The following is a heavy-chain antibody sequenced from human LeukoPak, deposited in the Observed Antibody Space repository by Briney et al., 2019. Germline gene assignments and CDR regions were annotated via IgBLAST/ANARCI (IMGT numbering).Heavy chain of an antibody. CDR1: GNSFTNSW. V-gene: IGHV5-51*01. CDR3: ARHGGKYSHSIDS. D-gene: IGHD3-16*01. Sequence: GEPLKISCQGSGNSFTNSWIGWVRQMPGKGLEWMGIIYLGDSGVRYSPSFRGQVTISADKSINSAYPQWSSLKDSDTAMYYCARHGGKYSHSIDSWGQGTLVTVSS. CDR2: IYLGDSGV. J-gene: IGHJ4*02.